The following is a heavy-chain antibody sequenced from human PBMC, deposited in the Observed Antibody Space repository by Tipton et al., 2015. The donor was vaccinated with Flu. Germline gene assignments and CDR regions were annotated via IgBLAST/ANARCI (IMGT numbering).Heavy chain of an antibody. CDR3: AKSALGYYFSGTRGSWFDP. V-gene: IGHV4-34*01. CDR1: GESFSGYY. CDR2: INHSGGT. J-gene: IGHJ5*02. D-gene: IGHD3-10*01. Sequence: TLSLTCAVFGESFSGYYGSWNRQSPGKGLEWIGEINHSGGTNYNPSLKSRVTISLDTSKNQFSLKVNSVTAADTAVYYCAKSALGYYFSGTRGSWFDPWGRGTPVTVSS.